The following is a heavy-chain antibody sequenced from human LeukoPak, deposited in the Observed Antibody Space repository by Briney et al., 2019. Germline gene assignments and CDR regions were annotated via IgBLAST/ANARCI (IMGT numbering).Heavy chain of an antibody. Sequence: PSETLSFTCAVYGGSFSGYYWSWIRQPPGKGLEWIGEINHSGSTNYNPSLKSRVTISVDTSKNQFSLKLSSVTAADTAVYYCARGSNHCTNGVCYFDYWGQGTLVTVSS. J-gene: IGHJ4*02. CDR3: ARGSNHCTNGVCYFDY. CDR1: GGSFSGYY. CDR2: INHSGST. V-gene: IGHV4-34*01. D-gene: IGHD2-8*01.